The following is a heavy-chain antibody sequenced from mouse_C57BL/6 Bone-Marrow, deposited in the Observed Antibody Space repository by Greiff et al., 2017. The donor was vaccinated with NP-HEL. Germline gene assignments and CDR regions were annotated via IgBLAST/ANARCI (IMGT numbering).Heavy chain of an antibody. J-gene: IGHJ4*01. Sequence: QVQLQQPGAELVMPGASVKLSCKASGYTFTSYWMHWVKQRPGQGLEWIGEIDPSDSYTNYNQKFKGKSTLTVDKSSSTAYMQLSSLTSEDSAVYYCARGGFYDGYPYAMDYWGQGTSVTVSS. V-gene: IGHV1-69*01. CDR3: ARGGFYDGYPYAMDY. D-gene: IGHD2-3*01. CDR1: GYTFTSYW. CDR2: IDPSDSYT.